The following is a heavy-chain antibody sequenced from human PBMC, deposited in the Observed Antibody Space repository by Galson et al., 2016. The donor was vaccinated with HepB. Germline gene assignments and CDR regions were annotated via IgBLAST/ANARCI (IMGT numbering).Heavy chain of an antibody. Sequence: SLRLSCAASGFTVSNYYMSWVRQAPGKGLEWVSVIYIDGNTYYADSVRGRFTISRDNFKNTVHLQVNSLRAEDTAVYYCAGDPGLPNGMDIWGQGTLVTVSS. CDR2: IYIDGNT. J-gene: IGHJ4*02. CDR1: GFTVSNYY. CDR3: AGDPGLPNGMDI. V-gene: IGHV3-53*01. D-gene: IGHD1-14*01.